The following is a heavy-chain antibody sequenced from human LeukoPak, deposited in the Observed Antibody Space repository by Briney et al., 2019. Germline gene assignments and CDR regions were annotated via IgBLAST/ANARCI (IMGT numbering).Heavy chain of an antibody. CDR1: GGSISSYY. D-gene: IGHD2-15*01. CDR3: AREEVYCSGGSCYPGGFDI. Sequence: PSETLSLTCTVSGGSISSYYWSWIRQPPGKGLEWIGYISYSGYTNYNPSLKGRVTISVDTSKNKFSLRLSSVTAADTAVYYCAREEVYCSGGSCYPGGFDIWGQGTLVTVSS. J-gene: IGHJ3*02. CDR2: ISYSGYT. V-gene: IGHV4-59*12.